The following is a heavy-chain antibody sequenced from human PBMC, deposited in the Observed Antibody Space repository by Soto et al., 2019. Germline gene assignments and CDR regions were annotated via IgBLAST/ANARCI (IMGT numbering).Heavy chain of an antibody. D-gene: IGHD6-19*01. CDR2: IYHGGTT. CDR3: AKAPVMVVAGSTFYY. Sequence: SETLSLTCTVSGYSISSGSYWGWIRQPPGKGPEWIASIYHGGTTFYNPSLKSRVTVSVDKSNNQFSLKLRSVTAADTAVYYCAKAPVMVVAGSTFYYWGHGPWVTVSS. CDR1: GYSISSGSY. J-gene: IGHJ4*01. V-gene: IGHV4-38-2*02.